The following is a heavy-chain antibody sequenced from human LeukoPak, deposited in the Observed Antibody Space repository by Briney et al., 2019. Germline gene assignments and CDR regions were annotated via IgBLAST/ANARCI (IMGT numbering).Heavy chain of an antibody. V-gene: IGHV3-21*01. CDR2: ISSNSRYT. J-gene: IGHJ4*02. D-gene: IGHD6-13*01. CDR1: GFTFSSYS. Sequence: GGSLRLSCAASGFTFSSYSMNWVRQAPGKGLEWVSSISSNSRYTYYADSVKGRFTISRDNAKSSLYPQMNSLRADDTAVYYCARVAEAAAFDYWGQGTLVTVSS. CDR3: ARVAEAAAFDY.